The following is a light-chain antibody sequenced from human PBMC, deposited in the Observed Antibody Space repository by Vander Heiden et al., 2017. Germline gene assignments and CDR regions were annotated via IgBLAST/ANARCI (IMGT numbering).Light chain of an antibody. V-gene: IGLV2-14*01. J-gene: IGLJ1*01. CDR3: SSYTSSSPTV. CDR1: RSYVGGYTY. CDR2: DVS. Sequence: QSAPTQPAPVSGSPGPSIPIPCTGTRSYVGGYTYFSWYQQQPGKAPKLMIYDVSNRPSGVSNRFSGSKSGNTASLTISGLQAEDEADYYCSSYTSSSPTVFGTGTKVTVL.